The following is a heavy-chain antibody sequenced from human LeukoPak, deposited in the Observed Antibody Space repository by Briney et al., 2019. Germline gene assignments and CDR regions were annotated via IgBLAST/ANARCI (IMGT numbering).Heavy chain of an antibody. CDR1: GYSIRSGFY. V-gene: IGHV4-38-2*02. D-gene: IGHD3-22*01. J-gene: IGHJ3*02. CDR3: ARLSGITMIVVLISDAFDI. Sequence: SETLSLTCTVSGYSIRSGFYWGWIRQPPGKGLQWIGNIYHSGITYYTPSLKSRVTISVDTSKNQFYLKLSSVTAADTAVYYCARLSGITMIVVLISDAFDIWGQGTMVTVSS. CDR2: IYHSGIT.